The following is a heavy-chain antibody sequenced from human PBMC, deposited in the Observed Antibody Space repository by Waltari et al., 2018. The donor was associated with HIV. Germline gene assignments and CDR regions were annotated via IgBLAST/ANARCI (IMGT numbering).Heavy chain of an antibody. Sequence: QVQLQQWGAGLLKPSETLSLTCAVYGGSFSGYYWSWIRQPPGKGLEGIGEINHSGSTNYNPSLKSRVTISVDTSKNQFSLKLSSVTAADTAVYYCARSPSSSWLRRFDPWGQGTLVTVSS. CDR2: INHSGST. CDR3: ARSPSSSWLRRFDP. J-gene: IGHJ5*02. CDR1: GGSFSGYY. D-gene: IGHD6-13*01. V-gene: IGHV4-34*01.